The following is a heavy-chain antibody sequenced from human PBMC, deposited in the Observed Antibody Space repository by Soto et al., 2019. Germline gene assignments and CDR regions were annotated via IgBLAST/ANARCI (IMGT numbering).Heavy chain of an antibody. Sequence: ASVKVSCKASGYTFTSYAMHWVRHAPGQRLEWMGWINAGNGNTKYSQKFQGRVTITRDTSASTAYMELSSLRSEDTAVYYCAGGGSGSYYIFDYWGQGTLVTVSS. J-gene: IGHJ4*02. CDR2: INAGNGNT. CDR3: AGGGSGSYYIFDY. D-gene: IGHD1-26*01. V-gene: IGHV1-3*01. CDR1: GYTFTSYA.